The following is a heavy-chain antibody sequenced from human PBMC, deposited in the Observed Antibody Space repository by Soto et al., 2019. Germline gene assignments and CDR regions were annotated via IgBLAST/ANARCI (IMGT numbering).Heavy chain of an antibody. CDR3: ARDEFYYGSGSPNDY. V-gene: IGHV3-23*01. CDR2: ISGSGGST. D-gene: IGHD3-10*01. CDR1: GFTFINYA. J-gene: IGHJ4*01. Sequence: GGSLRLSCAASGFTFINYAVTWVLQAPGKGLEWVSTISGSGGSTYYADSVKGRFTISRDNSKNTLYLQMNSLRAEDTAVYYCARDEFYYGSGSPNDYWGQGTLVTVSS.